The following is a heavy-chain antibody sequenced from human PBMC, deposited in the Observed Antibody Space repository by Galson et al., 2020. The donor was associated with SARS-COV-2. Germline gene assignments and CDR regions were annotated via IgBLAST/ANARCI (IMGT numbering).Heavy chain of an antibody. CDR1: GFTFSSYS. J-gene: IGHJ4*02. Sequence: GGSLRLSCAASGFTFSSYSMNWVRQAPGKGLEWVSHIGGSGGATLYADSIKGRFTISRDISKNTLYLQMNSLRVEDTAIYYCAAEVPPAAHSAFADYWGQGTLVTVSS. V-gene: IGHV3-23*01. CDR3: AAEVPPAAHSAFADY. D-gene: IGHD2-2*01. CDR2: IGGSGGAT.